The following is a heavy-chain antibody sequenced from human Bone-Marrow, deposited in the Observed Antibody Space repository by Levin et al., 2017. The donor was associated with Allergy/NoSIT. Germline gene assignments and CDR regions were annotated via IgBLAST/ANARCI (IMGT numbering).Heavy chain of an antibody. CDR3: ARNLITMVRGVMGFVGY. Sequence: AASVKVSCKASGYTFTGYYMHWVRQAPGQGLEWMGWINPNSGGTNYAQKFQGRVTMTRDTSISTAYMELSRLRSDDTAVYYCARNLITMVRGVMGFVGYWGQGTLVTVSS. V-gene: IGHV1-2*02. CDR1: GYTFTGYY. D-gene: IGHD3-10*01. J-gene: IGHJ4*02. CDR2: INPNSGGT.